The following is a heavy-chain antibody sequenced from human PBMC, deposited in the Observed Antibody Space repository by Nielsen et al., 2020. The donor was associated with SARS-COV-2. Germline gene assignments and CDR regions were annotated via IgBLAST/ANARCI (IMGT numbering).Heavy chain of an antibody. Sequence: GESLKISCAASGFTFSGYGMHWVRQAPGKGLEWVAVIWYDGSNKYHADSVKGRFTISRDNSKNTLFLQMNNLRAEDTAVYYCARGRCTSYNCAKLGGYMDVWVKGTTVTVSS. J-gene: IGHJ6*03. CDR3: ARGRCTSYNCAKLGGYMDV. CDR1: GFTFSGYG. V-gene: IGHV3-33*01. D-gene: IGHD1-1*01. CDR2: IWYDGSNK.